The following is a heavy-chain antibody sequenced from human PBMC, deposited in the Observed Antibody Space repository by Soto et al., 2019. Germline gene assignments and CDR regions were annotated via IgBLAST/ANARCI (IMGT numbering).Heavy chain of an antibody. J-gene: IGHJ4*02. CDR3: AHRVLRTVFGLVTTTAIYFDF. CDR1: GFSLTTSGVG. D-gene: IGHD3-3*01. CDR2: IYWDDDK. Sequence: QITLKESGPTVVKPTETLTLTCTFSGFSLTTSGVGVGCVRQSPGKAPEGLALIYWDDDKRYSTSLNSRLIITKDTAKNQGVLTMAQVHPAEPATYYWAHRVLRTVFGLVTTTAIYFDFWGPGTPVVVSS. V-gene: IGHV2-5*02.